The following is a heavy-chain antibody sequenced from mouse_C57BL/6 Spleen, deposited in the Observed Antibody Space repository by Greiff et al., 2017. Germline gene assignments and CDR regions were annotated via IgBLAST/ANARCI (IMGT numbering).Heavy chain of an antibody. J-gene: IGHJ4*01. CDR2: IDPSDSYT. D-gene: IGHD1-1*01. V-gene: IGHV1-59*01. Sequence: QVQLQQPGAELVRPGTSVKLSCKASGYTFTSYWMHWVKQRPGQGLEWIGVIDPSDSYTNYNQTFKGKATLTVDTSSSTAYMQLSSLTSEDSAVYYCSRAPPFDYGSSYYAMDYWGQGTSVTVSS. CDR3: SRAPPFDYGSSYYAMDY. CDR1: GYTFTSYW.